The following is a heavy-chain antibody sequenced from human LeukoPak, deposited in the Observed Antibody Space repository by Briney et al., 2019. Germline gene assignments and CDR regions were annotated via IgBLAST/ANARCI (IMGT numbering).Heavy chain of an antibody. Sequence: SETLSLTCTVSSGSINSYYWNWIRQPPGKGLEWIGYVYYSENIYYGPSLKSRVTKSVDTSKKQFSLKLNSVTAADTAVYYCAAGITGRTIDYWGQGTLVTVSS. V-gene: IGHV4-59*01. CDR3: AAGITGRTIDY. J-gene: IGHJ4*02. D-gene: IGHD1-20*01. CDR2: VYYSENI. CDR1: SGSINSYY.